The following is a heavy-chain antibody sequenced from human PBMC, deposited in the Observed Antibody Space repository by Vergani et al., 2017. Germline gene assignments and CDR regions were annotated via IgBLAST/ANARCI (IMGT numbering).Heavy chain of an antibody. CDR1: GGTFSSYT. J-gene: IGHJ4*02. V-gene: IGHV1-69*02. D-gene: IGHD5-12*01. Sequence: QVQLVQSGAEVKKPGSSVKVSCKASGGTFSSYTISWVRQAPGQGLEWMGRIIPILGIANYAQKFQGRVTITADKSTSTAYMELSSLRSEDTAVYYCGSLKATTCQNFDYWGQGTLVTVSS. CDR3: GSLKATTCQNFDY. CDR2: IIPILGIA.